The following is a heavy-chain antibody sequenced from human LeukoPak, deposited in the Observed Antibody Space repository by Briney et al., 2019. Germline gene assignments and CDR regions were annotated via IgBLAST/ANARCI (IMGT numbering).Heavy chain of an antibody. CDR3: ARVRAAPGEDYFDY. Sequence: GGSLRLSCAASGFTFSSYSMNWVRQAPGRGLEWVSSISSSSSYIYYADSVKGRFTISRDNAKNSLYLQMNSLRAEDTAVYYCARVRAAPGEDYFDYWGQGTLVTVSS. D-gene: IGHD3-16*01. CDR1: GFTFSSYS. J-gene: IGHJ4*02. CDR2: ISSSSSYI. V-gene: IGHV3-21*01.